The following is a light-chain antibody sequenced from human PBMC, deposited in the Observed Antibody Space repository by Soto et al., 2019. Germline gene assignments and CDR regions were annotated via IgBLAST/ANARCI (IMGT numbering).Light chain of an antibody. CDR1: QGISSY. Sequence: DIQLTQSPSFLSASVGDRVAITCRASQGISSYLAWYQKKPGPAPKLLIHSASTLQSGVPSRFSGSGSGTEFTLTISSLQPEDFAIYYCQQLNSYPLTFGGGTKVEIK. CDR2: SAS. CDR3: QQLNSYPLT. V-gene: IGKV1-9*01. J-gene: IGKJ4*01.